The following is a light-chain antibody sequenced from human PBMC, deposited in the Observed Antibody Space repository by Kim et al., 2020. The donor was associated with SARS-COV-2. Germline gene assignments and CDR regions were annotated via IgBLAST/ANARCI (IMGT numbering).Light chain of an antibody. J-gene: IGKJ1*01. CDR1: QSVSSS. CDR2: GAS. V-gene: IGKV3-15*01. Sequence: SVSLGERVTLSWRARQSVSSSLAWYQQKTGQAPRHLIYGASTRATGIPARFSGSGSGTEFTLTISSLQSEDFAVYYCQQYNNWWTFGQGNKVDIK. CDR3: QQYNNWWT.